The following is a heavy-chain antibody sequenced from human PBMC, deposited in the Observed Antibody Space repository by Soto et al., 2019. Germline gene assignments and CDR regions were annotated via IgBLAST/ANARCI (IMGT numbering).Heavy chain of an antibody. V-gene: IGHV4-4*07. J-gene: IGHJ6*02. Sequence: SETLSLTCSVSGDSISTSYWSWIRQPAEKRPEWIGRIHSNGNSHYNPSLRSRVSMSMDTSKKEIYLELTSVTADTAVYYCARGGVVTQNDYYYYGMDVWGQGTTVTVSS. CDR1: GDSISTSY. CDR3: ARGGVVTQNDYYYYGMDV. CDR2: IHSNGNS. D-gene: IGHD2-21*02.